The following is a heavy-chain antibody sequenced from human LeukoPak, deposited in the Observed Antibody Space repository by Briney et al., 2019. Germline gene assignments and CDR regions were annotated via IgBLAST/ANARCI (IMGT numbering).Heavy chain of an antibody. D-gene: IGHD3-9*01. CDR3: VRDGGFFDVDY. Sequence: SETLSLTCTVSGGSISSSGYYWGWIRQPPGQGLEWMGSVYYSGSTYYRPSLKSRITISLDTSKNQFSLKLSSVTAVDTAVYYCVRDGGFFDVDYWGQGTLVTVSS. J-gene: IGHJ4*02. CDR2: VYYSGST. CDR1: GGSISSSGYY. V-gene: IGHV4-39*07.